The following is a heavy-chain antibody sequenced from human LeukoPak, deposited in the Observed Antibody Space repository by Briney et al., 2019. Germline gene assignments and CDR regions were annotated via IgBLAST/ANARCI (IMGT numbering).Heavy chain of an antibody. CDR1: GFTFSDYG. Sequence: PGGSLRLSCATSGFTFSDYGMHWVRQAPGKGLEWVAVISYDGSNKYYADSVKGRFTISRDNSKNTPYLQMNTLRAEDTAVYYCGRDRGLARGHGGSYYGEIDYWGQGTLVTVSS. V-gene: IGHV3-30*03. CDR3: GRDRGLARGHGGSYYGEIDY. CDR2: ISYDGSNK. J-gene: IGHJ4*02. D-gene: IGHD1-26*01.